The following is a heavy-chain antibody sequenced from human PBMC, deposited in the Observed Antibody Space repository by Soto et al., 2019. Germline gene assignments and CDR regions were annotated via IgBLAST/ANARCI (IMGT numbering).Heavy chain of an antibody. D-gene: IGHD3-3*01. Sequence: LRLSCAASGFTFSSYAMSWVRQAPGKGLEWVSAISGSGGSTYYADSVKGRFTISRDNSKNTLYLQMNSLRAEDTAVYYCAKDDRDYDFWSGPTYFDYWGQGTLVTVSS. CDR2: ISGSGGST. V-gene: IGHV3-23*01. CDR1: GFTFSSYA. J-gene: IGHJ4*02. CDR3: AKDDRDYDFWSGPTYFDY.